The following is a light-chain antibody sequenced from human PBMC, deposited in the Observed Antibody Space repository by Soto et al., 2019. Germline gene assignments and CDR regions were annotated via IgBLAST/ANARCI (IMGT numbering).Light chain of an antibody. Sequence: QSVLTQPPSASGSPGQSVTISCTGTSSDVGGYNSVSWYQQHPGKAPKLMIYEVTKRPSGVPDRFSGSKSGNTASLTVSGLQAEDEADYYCSSYAGRNNVVFGGGTKVTVL. CDR3: SSYAGRNNVV. V-gene: IGLV2-8*01. CDR2: EVT. CDR1: SSDVGGYNS. J-gene: IGLJ2*01.